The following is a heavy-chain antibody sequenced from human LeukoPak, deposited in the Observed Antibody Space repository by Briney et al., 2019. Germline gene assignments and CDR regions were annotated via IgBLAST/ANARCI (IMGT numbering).Heavy chain of an antibody. CDR2: IYYSGST. CDR1: GGSISSYY. CDR3: ARGLWFGELSEQNLFDP. J-gene: IGHJ5*02. V-gene: IGHV4-59*01. Sequence: PSETLSLTCTVSGGSISSYYWSWIRQPPGKGLEWIGYIYYSGSTNYNPSLKSRVTISVDTSKNQFSLKLSSVTAADTAVYYCARGLWFGELSEQNLFDPWGQGTLVTVSS. D-gene: IGHD3-10*01.